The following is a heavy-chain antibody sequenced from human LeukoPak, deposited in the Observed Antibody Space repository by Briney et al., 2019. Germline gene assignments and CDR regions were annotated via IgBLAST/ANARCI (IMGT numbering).Heavy chain of an antibody. CDR3: ARIAVAGRSAFDI. CDR1: GGSISSGGYS. Sequence: SETLSLTCAVSGGSISSGGYSWSWIRQPPGKGLEWIGYIYHSGSTYYNPSLKSRVTISVDRSKNQFSLKLSSVTAADTAVYYCARIAVAGRSAFDIWGQGTMVTVSS. CDR2: IYHSGST. D-gene: IGHD6-19*01. V-gene: IGHV4-30-2*01. J-gene: IGHJ3*02.